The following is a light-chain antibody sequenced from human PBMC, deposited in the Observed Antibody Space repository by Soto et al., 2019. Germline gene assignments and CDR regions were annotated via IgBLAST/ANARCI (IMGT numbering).Light chain of an antibody. CDR2: AAS. CDR3: QQLNSYPLT. V-gene: IGKV1-9*01. CDR1: QGISSY. Sequence: IQLTQSPSSLSASVGDRVTITCRASQGISSYLTWYQQKPGKAPKLLIYAASTLHSGFPSKFSGSGSGTDFTLTISSLQPEDFATYYCQQLNSYPLTFGGGTKVDIK. J-gene: IGKJ4*01.